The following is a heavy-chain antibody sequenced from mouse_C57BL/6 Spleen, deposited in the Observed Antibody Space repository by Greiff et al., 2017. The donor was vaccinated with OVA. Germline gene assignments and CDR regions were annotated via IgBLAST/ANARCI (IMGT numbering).Heavy chain of an antibody. CDR1: GYAFSSSW. J-gene: IGHJ3*01. Sequence: VQLQQSGPELVKPGASVKISCKASGYAFSSSWMNWVKQRPGKGLEWIGRIYPGDGDTNYNGKFKGKATLTADKSSSTAYMQLSSLTSEDSAVYFCARSKEYYGPWFAYWGQGTLVTVSA. CDR3: ARSKEYYGPWFAY. CDR2: IYPGDGDT. V-gene: IGHV1-82*01. D-gene: IGHD1-1*01.